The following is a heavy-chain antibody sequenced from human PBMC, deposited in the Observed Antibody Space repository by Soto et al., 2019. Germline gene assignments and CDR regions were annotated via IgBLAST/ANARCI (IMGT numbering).Heavy chain of an antibody. J-gene: IGHJ3*01. V-gene: IGHV3-23*01. CDR3: WSRPDGSGSNPYSGRKV. Sequence: PGGSLRLSCAASGFTFSSYAMSWVRQAPGKGLEWVSAISGSGGSTYYADSVKGRFTISRDNSKNTLYLQMNSLRAEDTAVYYCWSRPDGSGSNPYSGRKVGGQGPRV. CDR1: GFTFSSYA. CDR2: ISGSGGST. D-gene: IGHD3-10*01.